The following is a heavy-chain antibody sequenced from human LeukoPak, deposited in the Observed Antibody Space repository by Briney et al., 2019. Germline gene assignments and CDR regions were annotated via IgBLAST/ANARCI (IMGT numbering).Heavy chain of an antibody. J-gene: IGHJ4*02. CDR1: GFTFSSYA. CDR3: AKGFQGTYYDFWSGSYNFDY. Sequence: GGSLRLSCAASGFTFSSYAMSWVRQAPGKGLEWVSAISGSGGGTYYADSVKGRFTISRDNSKNTLYLQMNSLRAEDTAVYYCAKGFQGTYYDFWSGSYNFDYWGQGTLVTVSS. D-gene: IGHD3-3*01. V-gene: IGHV3-23*01. CDR2: ISGSGGGT.